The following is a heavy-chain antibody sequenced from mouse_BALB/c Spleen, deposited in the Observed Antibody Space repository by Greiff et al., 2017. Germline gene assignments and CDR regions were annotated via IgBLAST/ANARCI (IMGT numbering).Heavy chain of an antibody. Sequence: DVMLVESGGGLVKPGGSLKLSCAASGFAFSSYDMSWVRQTPEKRLEWVAYISSGGGSTYYPDTVKGRFTISRDNAKNTLYLQMSSLKSEDTAMYYCARHPYRYDVGSYAMDYWGQGTSVTVSS. J-gene: IGHJ4*01. V-gene: IGHV5-12-1*01. CDR2: ISSGGGST. CDR3: ARHPYRYDVGSYAMDY. CDR1: GFAFSSYD. D-gene: IGHD2-14*01.